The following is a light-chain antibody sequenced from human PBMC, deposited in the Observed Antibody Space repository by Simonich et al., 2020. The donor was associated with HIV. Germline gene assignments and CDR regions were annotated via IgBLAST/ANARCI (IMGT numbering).Light chain of an antibody. J-gene: IGKJ2*01. CDR3: QQYGSSLHT. V-gene: IGKV3-20*01. CDR2: GAS. Sequence: EIVLTQFPGTLSLSPGERATLSCRASQTGSSSYLAWYQQKPGKAPRLLIYGASSRATGIPDRFSGSGSGTDFTLTISRLEPEDFAVYYCQQYGSSLHTFGQGTKLEIK. CDR1: QTGSSSY.